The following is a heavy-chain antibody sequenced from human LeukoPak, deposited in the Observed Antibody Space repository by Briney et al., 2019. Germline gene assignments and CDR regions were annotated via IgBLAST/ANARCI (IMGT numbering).Heavy chain of an antibody. Sequence: SETLSLTCTVSGGSISTYYWTWIRQPPGKGLEWIGYIYYSGSTRYNPSLKSRVTMSLDTSKNQFSLKLSSVTAADTAVYYCARQRAYSYSLDSFDIWGHGTLVTVSS. CDR3: ARQRAYSYSLDSFDI. CDR2: IYYSGST. V-gene: IGHV4-59*08. D-gene: IGHD5-18*01. CDR1: GGSISTYY. J-gene: IGHJ3*02.